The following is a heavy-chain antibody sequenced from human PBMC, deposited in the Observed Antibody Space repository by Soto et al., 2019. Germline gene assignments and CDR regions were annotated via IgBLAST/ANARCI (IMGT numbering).Heavy chain of an antibody. Sequence: GASVKVSCKASGYTFTGYYMHWVRQAPGQGLEWMGWINPNSGGTNYAQKFQGWVTMTRDTSISTAYMELSRLRSDDTAVYYCARDLRSWPPEAYYYYGMDVWGQGTTVTVSS. CDR3: ARDLRSWPPEAYYYYGMDV. V-gene: IGHV1-2*04. D-gene: IGHD1-26*01. CDR2: INPNSGGT. CDR1: GYTFTGYY. J-gene: IGHJ6*02.